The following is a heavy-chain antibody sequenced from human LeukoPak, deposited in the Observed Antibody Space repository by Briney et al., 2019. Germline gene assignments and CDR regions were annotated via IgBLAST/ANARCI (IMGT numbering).Heavy chain of an antibody. V-gene: IGHV3-72*01. D-gene: IGHD6-13*01. CDR2: SRNRANSYTT. J-gene: IGHJ4*02. CDR3: ARLDPYSSSWYY. Sequence: PGGSLRLSCAASGFTLSDHYMDWVRQAPGKGLEWVGHSRNRANSYTTDYAASVKGRFTISRDDSKNSLYLQMSSLETEDTAVYYCARLDPYSSSWYYWGQGTLVTVSS. CDR1: GFTLSDHY.